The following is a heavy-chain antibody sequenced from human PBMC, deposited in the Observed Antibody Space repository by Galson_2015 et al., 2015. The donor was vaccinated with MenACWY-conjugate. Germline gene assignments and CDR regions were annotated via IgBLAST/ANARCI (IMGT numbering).Heavy chain of an antibody. CDR1: GFTFSSYS. CDR2: ISSSSSYT. V-gene: IGHV3-21*01. CDR3: ARDQNDAFDI. J-gene: IGHJ3*02. Sequence: SLRLSCAASGFTFSSYSMNWVRQAPGKGLEWVSYISSSSSYTNYADSVKGRFTISRDNAKNSLYLQMNSLRAEDTAVYYCARDQNDAFDIWGQGTMVTVSS.